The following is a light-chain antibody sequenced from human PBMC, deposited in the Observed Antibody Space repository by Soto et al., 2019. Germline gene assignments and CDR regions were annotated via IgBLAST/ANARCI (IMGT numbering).Light chain of an antibody. Sequence: DIQMTQSPSSLSASVGDRVTITCRASQTISSDLNWYQQKPGKAHKLLMYAASSLHSGVPSRFSGSGSGTHFTLTISSLQPDDFATYYCQQSYSSSWTFGQGTKVEI. CDR2: AAS. V-gene: IGKV1-39*01. CDR3: QQSYSSSWT. J-gene: IGKJ1*01. CDR1: QTISSD.